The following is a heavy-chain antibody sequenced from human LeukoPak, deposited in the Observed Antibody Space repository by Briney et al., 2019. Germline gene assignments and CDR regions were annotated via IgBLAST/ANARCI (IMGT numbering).Heavy chain of an antibody. CDR2: IYYSGST. V-gene: IGHV4-39*07. J-gene: IGHJ4*02. CDR3: ARAISSGFPDC. D-gene: IGHD3-3*01. Sequence: PSETLSLTCTVSGGSISSSSYYWGWIRQPPGKGLECIGSIYYSGSTYYNPSLKSRVTISVDTSKNHFSLKLTSVTAADTAIYYCARAISSGFPDCWGLGTLVTVSS. CDR1: GGSISSSSYY.